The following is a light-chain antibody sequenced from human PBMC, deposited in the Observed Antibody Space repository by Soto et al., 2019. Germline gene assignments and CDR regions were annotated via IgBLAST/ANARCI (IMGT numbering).Light chain of an antibody. V-gene: IGLV2-14*01. Sequence: QSALTQPASVSGSPGQSITVSCTGTSSDVGGYNYVSWYQQHPGNAPKLMIYEVSNRPSGVSDRFSGSKSGSTASLTISGLQAEDEADYYCSSATIISTLGVYVFGTGTKVTVL. CDR2: EVS. J-gene: IGLJ1*01. CDR3: SSATIISTLGVYV. CDR1: SSDVGGYNY.